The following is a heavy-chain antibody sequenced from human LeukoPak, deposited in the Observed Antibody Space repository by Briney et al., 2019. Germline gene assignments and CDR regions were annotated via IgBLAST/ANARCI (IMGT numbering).Heavy chain of an antibody. CDR3: ARGGKKLVPGIDY. Sequence: GGSLRLSCAASGFTFSSYAMHWVRQAPGKGLEWVAVISYDGSNKYYADSVKGRFTISRDNSKNTLYLQMKSLRAADTAVFYCARGGKKLVPGIDYWGQGTLVTVSS. V-gene: IGHV3-30*04. D-gene: IGHD6-13*01. J-gene: IGHJ4*02. CDR1: GFTFSSYA. CDR2: ISYDGSNK.